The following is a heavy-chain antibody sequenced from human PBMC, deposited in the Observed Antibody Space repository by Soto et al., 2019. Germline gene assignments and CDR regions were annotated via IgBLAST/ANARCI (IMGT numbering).Heavy chain of an antibody. CDR1: GGTFSSYT. CDR2: IIPILGIA. V-gene: IGHV1-69*02. D-gene: IGHD2-2*01. CDR3: ATADCSRPSCYAKTFDS. Sequence: SVKVSCKASGGTFSSYTISWVRQAPGQGLEWMGRIIPILGIANYAQKFQGRVTITADKSTSTAYMELSSLRSEDTAVYYCATADCSRPSCYAKTFDSWGQGTLVTVSS. J-gene: IGHJ4*02.